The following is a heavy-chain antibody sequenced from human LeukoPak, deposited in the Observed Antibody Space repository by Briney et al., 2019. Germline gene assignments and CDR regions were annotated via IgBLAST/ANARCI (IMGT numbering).Heavy chain of an antibody. CDR1: GGSISSYY. CDR2: IYYSGST. CDR3: ARVKYDSSGYAFDY. V-gene: IGHV4-59*01. J-gene: IGHJ4*02. D-gene: IGHD3-22*01. Sequence: PSETLSLTCTVSGGSISSYYWSWIRQPPGKGLEWIGYIYYSGSTNYNPSLKSRVTISVDTSKNQFSLKLSSVTAADTAVYYCARVKYDSSGYAFDYWGQGTLVTVSS.